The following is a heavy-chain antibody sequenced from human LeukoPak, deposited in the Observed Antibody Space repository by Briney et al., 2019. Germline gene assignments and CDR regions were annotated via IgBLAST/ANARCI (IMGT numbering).Heavy chain of an antibody. CDR2: INSDGSST. J-gene: IGHJ5*02. CDR1: GFTFSSYW. Sequence: PGGSLRLSCAASGFTFSSYWMHWVRQAPGKGLVWVSRINSDGSSTSYADSVKGRFTISRDNAKNTLYLQMNSLRAEDTAVYYCAKVGYQLPNWFDPWGQGTLVTVSS. V-gene: IGHV3-74*01. CDR3: AKVGYQLPNWFDP. D-gene: IGHD2-2*01.